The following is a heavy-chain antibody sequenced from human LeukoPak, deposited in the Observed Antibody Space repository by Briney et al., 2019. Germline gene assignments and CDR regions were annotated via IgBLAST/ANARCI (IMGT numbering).Heavy chain of an antibody. Sequence: PGGSLRLSCVASGFTVSSNYMSWVRQAPGKGLEWVSVIYSCGSTYYADSVKGRFTISRDNSKNTLYLQINSLRAEDTAVYYCARVRNGGYCSSTSYEFDYWGQGTLVTVSS. CDR1: GFTVSSNY. J-gene: IGHJ4*02. D-gene: IGHD2-2*01. CDR2: IYSCGST. V-gene: IGHV3-66*03. CDR3: ARVRNGGYCSSTSYEFDY.